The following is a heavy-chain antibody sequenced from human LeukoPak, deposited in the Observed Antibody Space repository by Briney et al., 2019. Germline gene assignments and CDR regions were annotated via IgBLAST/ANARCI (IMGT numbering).Heavy chain of an antibody. CDR3: ARHVLYDGKFDY. CDR2: IYYSGST. D-gene: IGHD3-22*01. J-gene: IGHJ4*02. CDR1: GGSISSYY. V-gene: IGHV4-59*08. Sequence: SETLSLTCTVSGGSISSYYWSWIRQPPGKGPEWIGYIYYSGSTNYNPSLKSRVTISVDTSKNQFSLKLSSVTAADTAVYYCARHVLYDGKFDYWGQGTLVTVSS.